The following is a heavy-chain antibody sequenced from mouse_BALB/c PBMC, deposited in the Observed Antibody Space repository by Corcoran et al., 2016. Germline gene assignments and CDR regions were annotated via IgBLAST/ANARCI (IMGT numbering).Heavy chain of an antibody. CDR2: INSDSSTI. J-gene: IGHJ1*01. D-gene: IGHD4-1*01. V-gene: IGHV4-1*02. Sequence: EVKLLESGGGLVQPGGSLRLSCAASGFDFSRYWMSWVRQAPGKGLDWIGEINSDSSTINYTPSLKDKFIISRDNAKSTLYLQMSKVRSEDTALYYCARNWDWHFNLWGAGTTVTVSS. CDR3: ARNWDWHFNL. CDR1: GFDFSRYW.